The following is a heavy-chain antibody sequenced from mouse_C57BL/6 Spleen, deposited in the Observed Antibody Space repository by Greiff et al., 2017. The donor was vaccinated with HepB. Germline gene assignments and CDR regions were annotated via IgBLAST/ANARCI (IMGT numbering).Heavy chain of an antibody. Sequence: VQLQQSGPELVKPGASVKISCKASGYAFSSSWMNWVKQRPGKGLEWIGRIYPGDGDTNYNGKFKGKATLTADKSSSTAYMQLSSLTSEDSAVYFCARMRGAYYFDYWGQGTTLTVSS. J-gene: IGHJ2*01. V-gene: IGHV1-82*01. CDR1: GYAFSSSW. CDR2: IYPGDGDT. CDR3: ARMRGAYYFDY. D-gene: IGHD3-1*01.